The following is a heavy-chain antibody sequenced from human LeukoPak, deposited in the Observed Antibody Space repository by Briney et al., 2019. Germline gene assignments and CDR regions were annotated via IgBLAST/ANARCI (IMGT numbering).Heavy chain of an antibody. D-gene: IGHD5-18*01. J-gene: IGHJ4*02. CDR2: INHSGST. CDR3: ARRSRMQLIDY. Sequence: SETLSLTCAVSGGSITSTTDSWAWIRQPPGKGLEWIGEINHSGSTNYNPSLKSRVTISVDTSKNQFSLELSSVTAADTAVYYCARRSRMQLIDYWGQGTLVTVSS. CDR1: GGSITSTTDS. V-gene: IGHV4-39*07.